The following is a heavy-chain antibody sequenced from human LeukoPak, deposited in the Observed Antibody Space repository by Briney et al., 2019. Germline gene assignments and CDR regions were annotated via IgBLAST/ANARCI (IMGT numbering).Heavy chain of an antibody. D-gene: IGHD6-19*01. CDR3: ARDGSSGWYGDFDY. J-gene: IGHJ4*02. Sequence: GGSLRLSCAASGFTFSSYWMSWVRQAPGKGLEWVANIKQDGSEKYYVDSVKGRFTISRDNAKNSLYLQMNSLRAEDTAVYYCARDGSSGWYGDFDYWGQGTLVTGSS. CDR1: GFTFSSYW. V-gene: IGHV3-7*01. CDR2: IKQDGSEK.